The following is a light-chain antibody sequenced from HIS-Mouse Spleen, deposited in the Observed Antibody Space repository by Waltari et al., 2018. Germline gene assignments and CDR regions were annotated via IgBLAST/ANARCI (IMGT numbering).Light chain of an antibody. CDR3: CSYAGSSTWV. J-gene: IGLJ3*02. V-gene: IGLV2-23*01. CDR1: STDVGVYTL. Sequence: QSALTQPASVSGSPGPSITIPCTGTSTDVGVYTLVSWYQQHPGKAPKLMIYEGSKRPSGVSNRFSGSKSGNTASLTISGLQAEDEADYYCCSYAGSSTWVFGGGTKLTVL. CDR2: EGS.